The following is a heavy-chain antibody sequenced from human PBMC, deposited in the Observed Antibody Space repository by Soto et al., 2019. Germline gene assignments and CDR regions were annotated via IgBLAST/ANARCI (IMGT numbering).Heavy chain of an antibody. Sequence: ASVKVSCKASGFSFIDYSILWVRQAPGQSLEWLGWINAGNGNTKYSHKFQDRVTITSDTSATTTYMELRSLRSEDAAVFYCARSAKKTWLPDFWGQGTLVTVSS. J-gene: IGHJ1*01. V-gene: IGHV1-3*01. CDR2: INAGNGNT. CDR3: ARSAKKTWLPDF. D-gene: IGHD5-12*01. CDR1: GFSFIDYS.